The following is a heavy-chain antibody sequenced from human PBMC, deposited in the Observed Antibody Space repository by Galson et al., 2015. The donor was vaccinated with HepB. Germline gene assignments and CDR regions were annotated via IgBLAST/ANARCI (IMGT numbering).Heavy chain of an antibody. Sequence: VKVSCKVSGYTFTDYYMHWVQQAPGKGLEWMGLVDPEDGETIYAEKFQGRVTITADTSTDTAYMELSSLRSEDTAVYYCATDRGSHCSGGSCYSGFDYWGQGTLVTVSS. D-gene: IGHD2-15*01. CDR1: GYTFTDYY. CDR3: ATDRGSHCSGGSCYSGFDY. J-gene: IGHJ4*02. V-gene: IGHV1-69-2*01. CDR2: VDPEDGET.